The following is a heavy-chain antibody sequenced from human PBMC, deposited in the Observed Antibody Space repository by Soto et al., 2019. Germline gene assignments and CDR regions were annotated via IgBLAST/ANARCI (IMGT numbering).Heavy chain of an antibody. CDR3: ARDRLSVTTPHGWFDP. CDR1: GGSISSGGYY. J-gene: IGHJ5*02. Sequence: SETLSLTCTVSGGSISSGGYYWSWIRQHPGKGLEWIGYIYYSGSTFYNPSLKSRVTISVDTSKNQFSLKLSSVTAADTAVYYCARDRLSVTTPHGWFDPWGQGTLVTVSS. CDR2: IYYSGST. D-gene: IGHD4-17*01. V-gene: IGHV4-31*03.